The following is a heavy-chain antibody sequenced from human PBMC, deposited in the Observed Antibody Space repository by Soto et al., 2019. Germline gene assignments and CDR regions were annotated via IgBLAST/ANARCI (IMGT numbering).Heavy chain of an antibody. CDR2: IWYDGSNK. CDR3: ARGRRSPKVALPKAAAGKGDY. Sequence: GGSLRLSCAASGFTFSSYGMHWFRQAPGKGLEWVAVIWYDGSNKYYADSVKGRFTISRDNSKNTLYLQMNSLRAEDTAVYYCARGRRSPKVALPKAAAGKGDYWGQGTLVTVSS. V-gene: IGHV3-33*01. J-gene: IGHJ4*02. CDR1: GFTFSSYG. D-gene: IGHD6-13*01.